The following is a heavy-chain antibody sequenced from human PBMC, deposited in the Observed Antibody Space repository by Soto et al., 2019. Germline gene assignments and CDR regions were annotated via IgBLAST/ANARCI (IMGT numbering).Heavy chain of an antibody. V-gene: IGHV1-69*02. D-gene: IGHD6-19*01. CDR2: IIPILGIA. CDR1: GGTFSSYT. CDR3: ARQGSGSGTGYYYYYYMDV. Sequence: GASVKVSCKASGGTFSSYTISWVRQAPGQGLEWMGRIIPILGIANYAQKFQGRVTITADKSTSTAYMELSSLRSEDTAVYYCARQGSGSGTGYYYYYYMDVWGKGTTVTVSS. J-gene: IGHJ6*03.